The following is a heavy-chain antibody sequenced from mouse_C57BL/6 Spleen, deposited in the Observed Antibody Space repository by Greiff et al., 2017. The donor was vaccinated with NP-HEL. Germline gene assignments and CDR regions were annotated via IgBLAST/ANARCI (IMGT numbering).Heavy chain of an antibody. CDR2: IRSKSNNYAT. V-gene: IGHV10-1*01. Sequence: EVQLQQSGGGLVQPKGSLKLSCAASGFSFNTYAMNWVRQAPGKGLEWVARIRSKSNNYATYYADSVKDRFTISRDDSESMLYLQMNNLKTEDTAMYYCGSPKDGYSPYDAMDYWGQGTSVTVSS. CDR1: GFSFNTYA. J-gene: IGHJ4*01. CDR3: GSPKDGYSPYDAMDY. D-gene: IGHD2-3*01.